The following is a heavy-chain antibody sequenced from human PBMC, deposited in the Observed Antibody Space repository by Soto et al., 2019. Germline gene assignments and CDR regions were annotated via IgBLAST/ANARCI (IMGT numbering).Heavy chain of an antibody. D-gene: IGHD2-21*02. J-gene: IGHJ4*02. CDR3: AREEINCGGDCFFL. V-gene: IGHV3-48*03. Sequence: EVQLVESGGDLVQPGGSLRLSCAASGFTFSSYEMNWVRQAPGRGLEWISYISSSGDLIYYADSVRGRFTVSRDSAKHSMYLQMNSLRAEDTAVYYCAREEINCGGDCFFLWGQGTLVTVSS. CDR2: ISSSGDLI. CDR1: GFTFSSYE.